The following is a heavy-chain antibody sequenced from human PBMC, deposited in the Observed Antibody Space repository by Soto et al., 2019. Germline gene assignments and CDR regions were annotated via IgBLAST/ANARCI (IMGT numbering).Heavy chain of an antibody. CDR1: AFSLSTGGVG. Sequence: QITLKESGPTLVKPTQTLTLTCTFSAFSLSTGGVGVGWIRQPPGKALEWLALIYWDDDKRYSPSLRSRLTITKDTSKHQVVLTMTNMDPVDTATYYCIQSRCGGDWLQSSASYYYYGMDVWGQGTTVTVSS. CDR3: IQSRCGGDWLQSSASYYYYGMDV. CDR2: IYWDDDK. V-gene: IGHV2-5*02. D-gene: IGHD2-21*02. J-gene: IGHJ6*02.